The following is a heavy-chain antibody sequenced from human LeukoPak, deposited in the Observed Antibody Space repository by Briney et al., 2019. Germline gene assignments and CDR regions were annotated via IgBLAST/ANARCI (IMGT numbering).Heavy chain of an antibody. V-gene: IGHV4-59*12. Sequence: SETLSLTCTVSGGSISSYYWSWIRQPPGKGLEWIGYIYYSGSANYNPSLKSRVTISVDTSKNQFSLKLSSVTAADTAVYYCARDQRSGYSGYDYYYYYYMDVWGKGTTVTVSS. CDR2: IYYSGSA. J-gene: IGHJ6*03. D-gene: IGHD5-12*01. CDR1: GGSISSYY. CDR3: ARDQRSGYSGYDYYYYYYMDV.